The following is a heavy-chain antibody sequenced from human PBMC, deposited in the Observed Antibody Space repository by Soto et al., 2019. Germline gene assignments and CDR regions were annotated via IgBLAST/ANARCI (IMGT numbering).Heavy chain of an antibody. J-gene: IGHJ4*02. CDR2: IYYSGST. Sequence: SETMSLTCTVSGGSISSGDYYWSWIRQPPGKGLEWIGYIYYSGSTYYNPSLKSRVTISVDTSKNQFSLKLSSVTAADTAVYYCARERVGIAARTVPHYFDYWGQGTLVTVSS. CDR1: GGSISSGDYY. D-gene: IGHD6-6*01. V-gene: IGHV4-30-4*01. CDR3: ARERVGIAARTVPHYFDY.